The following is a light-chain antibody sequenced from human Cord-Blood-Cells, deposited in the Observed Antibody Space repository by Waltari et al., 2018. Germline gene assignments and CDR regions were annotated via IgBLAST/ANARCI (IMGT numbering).Light chain of an antibody. CDR3: CSYAGSSTYVV. CDR2: EGS. CDR1: SSDVGSYNL. J-gene: IGLJ2*01. V-gene: IGLV2-23*01. Sequence: QSALTQPASVSGSPGQSITLSCTGTSSDVGSYNLVSSYKQHPGQAPKLMIYEGSKRRSGVSNRISGSKSGNTASLTISGLHAEDEADYYCCSYAGSSTYVVVGGWTKLTVL.